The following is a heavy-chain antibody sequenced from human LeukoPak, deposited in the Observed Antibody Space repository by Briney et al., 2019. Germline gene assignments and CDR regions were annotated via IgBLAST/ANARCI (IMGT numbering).Heavy chain of an antibody. V-gene: IGHV1-69*06. Sequence: SVKVSCKASGGTFSTHAISWVRQAPGQGLEWMGGIIPIFGTTNYAQKFQGRVTITADKSTSTAYMELNSLRSEDTAVYYCARDPAYSSAYWGQGTLVTVSS. CDR1: GGTFSTHA. D-gene: IGHD6-25*01. CDR3: ARDPAYSSAY. J-gene: IGHJ4*02. CDR2: IIPIFGTT.